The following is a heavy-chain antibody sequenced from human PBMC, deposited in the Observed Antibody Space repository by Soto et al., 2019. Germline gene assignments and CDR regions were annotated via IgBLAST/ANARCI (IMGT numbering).Heavy chain of an antibody. D-gene: IGHD6-6*01. V-gene: IGHV5-51*01. CDR1: GYSFTSYC. CDR3: ARPSSSSLDYYGMDV. J-gene: IGHJ6*02. Sequence: GESLKISCKGSGYSFTSYCIVWVRQMPGKGLEWMGIIYPGDSDTRYSPSFQGQVTISADKSISTAYLQWSSLKASDTAMYYCARPSSSSLDYYGMDVWGQGTTVTVSS. CDR2: IYPGDSDT.